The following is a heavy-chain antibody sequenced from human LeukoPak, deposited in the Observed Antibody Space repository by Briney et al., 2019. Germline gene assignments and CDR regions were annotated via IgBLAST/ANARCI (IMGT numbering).Heavy chain of an antibody. CDR2: ISGSGGST. Sequence: GGSLRLSCAASGFTFSSYGMSWVRQAPGKGLEWVSAISGSGGSTYYADSVKGRFTISRDNSKNTLYLQMNSLRAEDTAVYYCARIPEGTYYYYCMDVWGKGTTVTISS. J-gene: IGHJ6*03. CDR3: ARIPEGTYYYYCMDV. V-gene: IGHV3-23*01. D-gene: IGHD1-1*01. CDR1: GFTFSSYG.